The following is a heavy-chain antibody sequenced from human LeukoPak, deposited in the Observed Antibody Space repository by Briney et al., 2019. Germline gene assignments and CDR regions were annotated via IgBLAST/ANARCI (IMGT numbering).Heavy chain of an antibody. J-gene: IGHJ4*02. CDR1: GGPINNYY. CDR3: AREWRGAFFDY. D-gene: IGHD1-26*01. V-gene: IGHV4-59*01. CDR2: VYYSGIT. Sequence: SETLSLTCNVSGGPINNYYWGWLRQSPGKGLEWIASVYYSGITDYNPPLKSRVTISLDKSKNHFSLSLTSVTAADTAVYYCAREWRGAFFDYWGQGTPVTVSS.